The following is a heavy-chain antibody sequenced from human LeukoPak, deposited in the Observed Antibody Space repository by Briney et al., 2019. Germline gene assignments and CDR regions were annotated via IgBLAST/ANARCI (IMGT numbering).Heavy chain of an antibody. V-gene: IGHV1-3*01. CDR3: ASGAAGMRTFDY. CDR1: GYTFTSYA. J-gene: IGHJ4*02. D-gene: IGHD6-13*01. Sequence: ASVKVPCKASGYTFTSYAMHWVRQAPGQRLEWMGWINAGNGNTKYSQKFQGRVTITRDTSASTAYMELSSLRSEDTAVYYCASGAAGMRTFDYWGQGTLVTVSS. CDR2: INAGNGNT.